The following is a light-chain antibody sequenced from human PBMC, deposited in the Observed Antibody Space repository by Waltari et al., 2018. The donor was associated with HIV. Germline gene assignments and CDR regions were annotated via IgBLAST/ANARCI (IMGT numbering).Light chain of an antibody. CDR1: SSDLSTYNR. CDR3: ISYTTTDFYV. Sequence: QSALTQPASVSGSPGQSIPLSCTDSSSDLSTYNRVSWYQQHQGKAPKLSIYEVGNRPSGVSNRFSGSKSGNTASLTISGLQAEDEADYYCISYTTTDFYVFGPGTWVTVL. V-gene: IGLV2-14*01. CDR2: EVG. J-gene: IGLJ1*01.